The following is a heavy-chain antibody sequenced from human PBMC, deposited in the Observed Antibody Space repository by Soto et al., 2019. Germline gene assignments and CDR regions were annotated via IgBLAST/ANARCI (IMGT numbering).Heavy chain of an antibody. CDR1: GYSFTSYW. CDR2: IYPGDSDT. D-gene: IGHD3-22*01. Sequence: ESLKISCKGSGYSFTSYWIGWVRQMPGKGLEWMGIIYPGDSDTRYSPSFQGQVTISADKSISTAYLQWSSLKASDTAMYYCARRGYYYDSSGYYSNFDYWGQGTLVTVSS. CDR3: ARRGYYYDSSGYYSNFDY. V-gene: IGHV5-51*01. J-gene: IGHJ4*02.